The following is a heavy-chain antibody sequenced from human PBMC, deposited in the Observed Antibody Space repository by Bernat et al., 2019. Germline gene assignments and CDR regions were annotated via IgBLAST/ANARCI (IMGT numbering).Heavy chain of an antibody. J-gene: IGHJ6*02. D-gene: IGHD3-3*01. V-gene: IGHV1-69*12. Sequence: QVQLVQSGAEVKKPGSSVKVSCKASGGTFSSYAISWVRQAPGQGLEWMGGIIPIFGTANYAQKFQGRVTITADESTSTAYMELSSLRYEDTAVYYCARRSAWGTIFGVVNAFRYYYYGMDVRGQGTTITVPS. CDR1: GGTFSSYA. CDR3: ARRSAWGTIFGVVNAFRYYYYGMDV. CDR2: IIPIFGTA.